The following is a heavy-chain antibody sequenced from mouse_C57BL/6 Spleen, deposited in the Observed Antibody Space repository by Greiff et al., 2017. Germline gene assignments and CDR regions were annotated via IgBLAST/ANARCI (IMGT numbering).Heavy chain of an antibody. Sequence: QVQLQQSGTELVKPGASVKLSCKASGYTFTSYWMHWVKQRPGQGLEWIGNINPSNGGTNYNEKFKSKATLTVYKSSSTAYMQLSSLTSEESAVYYCARSDFGIYYYGSSLYYYAMDYWGQGTSVTVSS. V-gene: IGHV1-53*01. CDR3: ARSDFGIYYYGSSLYYYAMDY. CDR2: INPSNGGT. J-gene: IGHJ4*01. D-gene: IGHD1-1*01. CDR1: GYTFTSYW.